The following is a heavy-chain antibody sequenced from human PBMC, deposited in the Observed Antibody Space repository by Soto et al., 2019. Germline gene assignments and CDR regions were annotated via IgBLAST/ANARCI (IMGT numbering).Heavy chain of an antibody. Sequence: KPGGSLRLSCAASGFTFSDYYMSWIRQAPGKGLEWVSYISSSSSYTNYADSVKGRFTISRDNAKNSLYLQMNSLRAEDTAVYYCARGYYDSSGTPSFDYWGQGTLVTVSS. CDR1: GFTFSDYY. CDR2: ISSSSSYT. V-gene: IGHV3-11*06. D-gene: IGHD3-22*01. J-gene: IGHJ4*02. CDR3: ARGYYDSSGTPSFDY.